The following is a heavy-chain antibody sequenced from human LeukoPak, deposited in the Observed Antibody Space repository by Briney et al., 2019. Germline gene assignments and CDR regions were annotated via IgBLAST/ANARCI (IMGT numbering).Heavy chain of an antibody. J-gene: IGHJ4*02. CDR3: ARRRGSSNWRRVHLDDFYLDY. CDR1: GDSISAYY. CDR2: IYYSGST. Sequence: PSETLSLTCTVSGDSISAYYWSWIRQPPGKGLEWIGYIYYSGSTNYNPSLKSRVTISVDTAKNQFSLKLTSVTAADTAVYYCARRRGSSNWRRVHLDDFYLDYWGQGTLVTVSS. D-gene: IGHD6-13*01. V-gene: IGHV4-59*08.